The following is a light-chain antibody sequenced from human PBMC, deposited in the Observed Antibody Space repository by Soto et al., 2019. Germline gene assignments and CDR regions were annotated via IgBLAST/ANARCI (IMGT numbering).Light chain of an antibody. CDR3: QSYDRNLRGWV. J-gene: IGLJ3*02. Sequence: QPVLAQPPSVSGAPGQRVTISCSNIGAAYDVHWYQQLPGTAPKLLIFGNSRRPSGVPDRFSGAKSGTSASLAITGLQAEDEADYYCQSYDRNLRGWVFGGGTKVTVL. CDR1: NIGAAYD. CDR2: GNS. V-gene: IGLV1-40*01.